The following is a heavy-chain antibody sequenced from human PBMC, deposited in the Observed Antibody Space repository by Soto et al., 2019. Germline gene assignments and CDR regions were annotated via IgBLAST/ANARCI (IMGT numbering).Heavy chain of an antibody. CDR1: GGSISSGDYY. Sequence: QVQLQESGPGLVKPSQTLSLTCTVSGGSISSGDYYWSWIRQPPGKGLEWIGYIYFSGSTYYNPSLKRRVTMSVDTSKNQFSLKLSSVTAADTAVYYCARDDSSGYSGHWGQGTLVTVSS. D-gene: IGHD3-22*01. CDR3: ARDDSSGYSGH. J-gene: IGHJ4*02. CDR2: IYFSGST. V-gene: IGHV4-30-4*01.